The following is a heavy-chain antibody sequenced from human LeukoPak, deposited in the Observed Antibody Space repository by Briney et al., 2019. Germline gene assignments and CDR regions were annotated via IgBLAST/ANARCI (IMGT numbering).Heavy chain of an antibody. CDR2: ISSSSSYI. D-gene: IGHD6-13*01. CDR3: ARDRSIAAAGSLDY. Sequence: GGSLRLSCAASGFTFSSYSMNWVRQAPGKGLEGVSSISSSSSYIYYADSVKGRFTISRDNAKNSLYLQMNSLRAEDTAVYYCARDRSIAAAGSLDYWGQGTLVTVSS. J-gene: IGHJ4*02. CDR1: GFTFSSYS. V-gene: IGHV3-21*01.